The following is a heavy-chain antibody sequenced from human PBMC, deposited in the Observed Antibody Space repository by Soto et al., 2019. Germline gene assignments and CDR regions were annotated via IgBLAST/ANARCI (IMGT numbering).Heavy chain of an antibody. CDR2: IYYSGST. CDR1: GGSISSRSYY. CDR3: ARSYGYWWFDP. J-gene: IGHJ5*02. D-gene: IGHD5-18*01. V-gene: IGHV4-39*01. Sequence: QLQLQESGPGLVKPSETLSLTCTVSGGSISSRSYYWGWIRQPPGKGLEWIGSIYYSGSTYYNPSLKSRVTIYVDSSKNQFSLKLSSVTASDTAVYYCARSYGYWWFDPWGQGTLVTVSS.